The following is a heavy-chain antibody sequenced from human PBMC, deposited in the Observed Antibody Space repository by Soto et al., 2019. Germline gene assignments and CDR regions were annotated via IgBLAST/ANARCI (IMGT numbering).Heavy chain of an antibody. CDR2: IRYDRSNI. Sequence: QVQLVESGGGVVQPGRSLRLSCAASGSIFRGYGMHWVRQAPGKGLEWVAVIRYDRSNINYADAVMGRFTISRDNSKNTLYLEMNSLRAEDTAVYYCARDGIGGTNFRGYLVYWGQGNLVTVSS. CDR1: GSIFRGYG. D-gene: IGHD2-15*01. J-gene: IGHJ4*02. V-gene: IGHV3-33*01. CDR3: ARDGIGGTNFRGYLVY.